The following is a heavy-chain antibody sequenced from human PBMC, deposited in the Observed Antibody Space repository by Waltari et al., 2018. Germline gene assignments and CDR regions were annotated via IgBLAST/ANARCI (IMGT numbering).Heavy chain of an antibody. Sequence: EVQLLESGGGLVQPGGSLRLSCAASGFTFSNYAMSWVRQAPGKGLELVSVTTGSGGGTSYADSVKGRFTSSRDNSKNTLYLQMNSLRDEDTAVYYCAKSNSGNYNYFYGMDVWGQGTTVTVSS. V-gene: IGHV3-23*01. CDR1: GFTFSNYA. CDR2: TTGSGGGT. CDR3: AKSNSGNYNYFYGMDV. J-gene: IGHJ6*02. D-gene: IGHD3-10*01.